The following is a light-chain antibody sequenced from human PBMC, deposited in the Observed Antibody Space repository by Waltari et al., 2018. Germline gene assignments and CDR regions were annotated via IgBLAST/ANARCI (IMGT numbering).Light chain of an antibody. CDR3: CSYAGSYTLV. V-gene: IGLV2-11*01. CDR1: SRGVGGYNL. Sequence: QSALTQPRSVSGSPGQSVTISCTGTSRGVGGYNLVPWYQQHPGKAPKLMIYDVSKRPSGVPDRFSGSKSGNTASLTISGLQAEDEADYYCCSYAGSYTLVFGGGTKLTVL. CDR2: DVS. J-gene: IGLJ3*02.